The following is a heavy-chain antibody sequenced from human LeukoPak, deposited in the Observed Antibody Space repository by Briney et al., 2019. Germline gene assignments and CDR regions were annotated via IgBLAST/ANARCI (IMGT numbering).Heavy chain of an antibody. V-gene: IGHV1-8*03. CDR3: ARGSVVIFPYSSPYYFDY. CDR2: MNPNSGNT. J-gene: IGHJ4*02. CDR1: GYTFTSYD. D-gene: IGHD6-6*01. Sequence: ASVKASCKASGYTFTSYDINWVRQATGQGLEWMGWMNPNSGNTGYAQKFQGRVTITRNTSISTAYMELSSLRSEDTAVYYCARGSVVIFPYSSPYYFDYWGQGTLVTVSS.